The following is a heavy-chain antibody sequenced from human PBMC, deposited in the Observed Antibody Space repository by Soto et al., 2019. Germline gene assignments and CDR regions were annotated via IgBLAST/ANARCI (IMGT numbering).Heavy chain of an antibody. J-gene: IGHJ5*02. CDR2: IYYSGST. CDR1: GGSLRSTGYY. D-gene: IGHD1-7*01. CDR3: ARQHTWSYVRWFDP. Sequence: HLQLQESGPGLVKPSETLSLTCTVSGGSLRSTGYYGGWLRQPPGKGLEWIGSIYYSGSTYYNPSLKSRVSMSVDSSKNQFSLRLSSVTAADTAIYYCARQHTWSYVRWFDPWGQGILVTVSS. V-gene: IGHV4-39*01.